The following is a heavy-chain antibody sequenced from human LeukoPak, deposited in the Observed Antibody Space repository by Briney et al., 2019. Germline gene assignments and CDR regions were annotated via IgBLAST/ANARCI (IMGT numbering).Heavy chain of an antibody. CDR1: GFTFDDYA. V-gene: IGHV3-9*01. CDR3: AKDGDIAVAGTWPYYGMDV. D-gene: IGHD6-19*01. CDR2: ISCNSGSI. J-gene: IGHJ6*02. Sequence: PGRSLRLSCAASGFTFDDYAVHWVRQAPGKGLEWGSGISCNSGSIGYADSVKGRFTISRDNAENSLYLQMNSLRAEDTALYYCAKDGDIAVAGTWPYYGMDVWGQGTTVTVSS.